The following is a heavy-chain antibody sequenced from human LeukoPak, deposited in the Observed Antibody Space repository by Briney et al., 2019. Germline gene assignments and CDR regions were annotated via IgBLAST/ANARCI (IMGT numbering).Heavy chain of an antibody. V-gene: IGHV1-69*06. CDR2: LIPIFGTA. CDR3: ARIVGATEFDY. Sequence: GASVKVSCTASVRTFSSNAISWVRKAPGQGLEWMGGLIPIFGTANYAQKFQGRVTITADKSTSTAYMELSSLRSEDTAVYYCARIVGATEFDYWGQGTLVTVSS. D-gene: IGHD1-26*01. J-gene: IGHJ4*02. CDR1: VRTFSSNA.